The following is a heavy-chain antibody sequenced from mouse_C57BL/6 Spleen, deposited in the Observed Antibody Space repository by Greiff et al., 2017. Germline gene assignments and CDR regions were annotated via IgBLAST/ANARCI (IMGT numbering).Heavy chain of an antibody. CDR3: TTYDGSSYGYFDV. CDR1: GFNIQDYY. D-gene: IGHD1-1*01. V-gene: IGHV14-1*01. CDR2: IDPEDGDT. Sequence: VQLQQSGAELVRPGASVKLSCTASGFNIQDYYMHWVQQRPEQGLEWIGRIDPEDGDTEYAPKFQGKATMTADTSSNTAYLQLSSLTSEDTAVYYCTTYDGSSYGYFDVGGTGTTVTVSS. J-gene: IGHJ1*03.